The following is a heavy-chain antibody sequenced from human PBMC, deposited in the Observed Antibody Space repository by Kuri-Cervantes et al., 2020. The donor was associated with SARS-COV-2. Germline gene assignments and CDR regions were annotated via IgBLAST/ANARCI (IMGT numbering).Heavy chain of an antibody. CDR3: ARGLYYYDSSGP. CDR1: GGSISSGSYY. CDR2: IYYSGST. Sequence: LRLSCTVSGGSISSGSYYWSWIRQHPGKGLEWIGSIYYSGSTYYNPSLKSRVTISVDTSKNQFSLKLSSVTAADTAVYYCARGLYYYDSSGPWGQGTLVTVSS. J-gene: IGHJ5*02. V-gene: IGHV4-31*03. D-gene: IGHD3-22*01.